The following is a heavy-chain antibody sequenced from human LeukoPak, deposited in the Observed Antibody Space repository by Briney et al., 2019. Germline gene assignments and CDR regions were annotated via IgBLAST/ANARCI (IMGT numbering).Heavy chain of an antibody. Sequence: GGSLRLSCAASGFIFSSYWMTWVRQAPGKGLEWVSAISGSGGSTYYADSVRGRFTTSRDNSRNTVYLQMNSLRAEDTAVYYCAKDDRWLQFCCWGQGTLVTVSA. D-gene: IGHD5-24*01. CDR3: AKDDRWLQFCC. V-gene: IGHV3-23*01. J-gene: IGHJ4*02. CDR1: GFIFSSYW. CDR2: ISGSGGST.